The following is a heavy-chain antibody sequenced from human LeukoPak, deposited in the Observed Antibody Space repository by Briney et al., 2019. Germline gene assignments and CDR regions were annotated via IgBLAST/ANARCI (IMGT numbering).Heavy chain of an antibody. CDR1: GFAFSTYE. J-gene: IGHJ4*02. CDR3: ARGHYDVLAASYKWTPDY. D-gene: IGHD3-9*01. V-gene: IGHV3-48*03. Sequence: GGSLRLSCAASGFAFSTYEMNWVRQAPGKGPEWVSSITSGGDYIYYADSVKGRFTTSRDNAKNSLSLQLNSLRVEDTAVYYCARGHYDVLAASYKWTPDYWGQGTLVTVSS. CDR2: ITSGGDYI.